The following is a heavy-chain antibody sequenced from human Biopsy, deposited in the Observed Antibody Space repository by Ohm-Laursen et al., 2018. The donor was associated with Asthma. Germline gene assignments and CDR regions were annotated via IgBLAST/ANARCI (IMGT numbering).Heavy chain of an antibody. J-gene: IGHJ6*02. Sequence: SVKVSCKAPRGTFSSYAISWVRQAPGQGLEWMGGIMAVFGTANYAQKFQGRVTITADESTSTAYMELSSLRSEDTAVYYCARSQVGYSSGWSLLLKKFYYSGLDVWGQGTTVTVSS. V-gene: IGHV1-69*13. CDR2: IMAVFGTA. CDR3: ARSQVGYSSGWSLLLKKFYYSGLDV. CDR1: RGTFSSYA. D-gene: IGHD6-19*01.